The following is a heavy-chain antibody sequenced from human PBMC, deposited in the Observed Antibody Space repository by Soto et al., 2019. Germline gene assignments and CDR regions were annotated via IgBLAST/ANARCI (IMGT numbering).Heavy chain of an antibody. V-gene: IGHV3-66*01. CDR2: IYSGGRT. D-gene: IGHD2-2*01. CDR1: GFTVSSNY. Sequence: GGSLRLSCAASGFTVSSNYMSWVRQAPGKGLEWVSVIYSGGRTYYADSVKGRLTISRDNSKNTLYLQMNSLRAEDTAVYYCARDFPIVVPDYWGQGTLVTVSS. CDR3: ARDFPIVVPDY. J-gene: IGHJ4*02.